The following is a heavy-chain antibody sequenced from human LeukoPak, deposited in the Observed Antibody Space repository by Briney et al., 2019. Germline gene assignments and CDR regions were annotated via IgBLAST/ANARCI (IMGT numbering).Heavy chain of an antibody. Sequence: GASVKVPCKASGGTFSSYAISWVRQAPGQGLEWMGWISAYNGNTNYAQKLQGRVTMTTDTSTSTAYMELRSLRSDDTAVYYCARRYCSSTSCYARTGGGYYYYYYMDVWGKGTTVTISS. CDR3: ARRYCSSTSCYARTGGGYYYYYYMDV. V-gene: IGHV1-18*01. CDR2: ISAYNGNT. D-gene: IGHD2-2*01. J-gene: IGHJ6*03. CDR1: GGTFSSYA.